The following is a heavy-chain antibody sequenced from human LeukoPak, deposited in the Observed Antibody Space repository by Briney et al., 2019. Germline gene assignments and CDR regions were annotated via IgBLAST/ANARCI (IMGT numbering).Heavy chain of an antibody. J-gene: IGHJ4*02. Sequence: SETLSLTCTVSGGSINNYYWSWIQQPPGKGLEWIGYIYYRGSTNYNPSLKSRVTFSVDTSKSQFSLKLNSVTAADTAVYYCARGGDYGDLRYFDYWGQGTLVTVSS. D-gene: IGHD4-17*01. CDR2: IYYRGST. CDR3: ARGGDYGDLRYFDY. CDR1: GGSINNYY. V-gene: IGHV4-59*01.